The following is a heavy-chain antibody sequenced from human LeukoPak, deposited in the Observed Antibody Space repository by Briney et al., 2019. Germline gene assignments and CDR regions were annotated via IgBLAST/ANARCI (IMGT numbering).Heavy chain of an antibody. CDR1: GGSISTIGYS. J-gene: IGHJ4*02. V-gene: IGHV4-30-2*01. Sequence: PSQTLSLTCGVSGGSISTIGYSWSWIRQPPGKSLEWIGYIYQSGSTSYNPSLQRRVTISIDRSKNQFSLKLSSVTAADTAVYYCARGNSSSWPLDYWGQGTLVTVSS. D-gene: IGHD6-13*01. CDR2: IYQSGST. CDR3: ARGNSSSWPLDY.